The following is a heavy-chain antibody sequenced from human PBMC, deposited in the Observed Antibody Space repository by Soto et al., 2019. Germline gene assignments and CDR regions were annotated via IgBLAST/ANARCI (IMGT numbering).Heavy chain of an antibody. CDR1: GFTFSSYW. Sequence: EVQLVESGGGLVQPGGSLRLSCAASGFTFSSYWMSWVRQAPGKGLAWVANIKQDGSEKYYVDSVKGRFTISRDNAKNSLYLQMNSLRAEDMAVYYCARATYYDIFYAFDIWVQGTMVIVSS. D-gene: IGHD3-9*01. V-gene: IGHV3-7*01. J-gene: IGHJ3*02. CDR2: IKQDGSEK. CDR3: ARATYYDIFYAFDI.